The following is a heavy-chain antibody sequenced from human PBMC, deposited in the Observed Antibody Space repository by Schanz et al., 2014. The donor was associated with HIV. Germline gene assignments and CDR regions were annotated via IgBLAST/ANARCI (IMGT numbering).Heavy chain of an antibody. J-gene: IGHJ6*02. D-gene: IGHD4-17*01. CDR3: ARRDYGDYYYYYGMDV. Sequence: VQLVESGGGVVQPGRSLRLSCAASEFTFSSYSMNWVRQAPGKGLEWVSYISSSGSTIYYADSVKGRFTISRDNPKNSLYLQMNSLRAEDTAVYYCARRDYGDYYYYYGMDVWGPGTSVTVSS. CDR2: ISSSGSTI. CDR1: EFTFSSYS. V-gene: IGHV3-48*01.